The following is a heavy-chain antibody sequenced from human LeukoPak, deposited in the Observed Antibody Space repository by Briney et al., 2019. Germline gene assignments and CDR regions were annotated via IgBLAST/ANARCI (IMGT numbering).Heavy chain of an antibody. J-gene: IGHJ4*02. CDR1: GFTFSSYA. V-gene: IGHV3-23*01. Sequence: GGSLRLSCAASGFTFSSYAMSWVRQAPGKGLEWVSAISGSGGSTYYADSVKGRFTISRDNSKNTLYLQMNSLRAEDTAVYYCAKDSRGYSYGYLGAYYFDYWGQGTLVTVSS. D-gene: IGHD5-18*01. CDR3: AKDSRGYSYGYLGAYYFDY. CDR2: ISGSGGST.